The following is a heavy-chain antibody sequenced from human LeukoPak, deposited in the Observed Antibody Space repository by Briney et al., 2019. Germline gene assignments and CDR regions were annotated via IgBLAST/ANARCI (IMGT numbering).Heavy chain of an antibody. CDR2: INHSGST. J-gene: IGHJ3*02. Sequence: SETLSLTCTVSGGSISSYYWNWIRQPPGKGLEWIGEINHSGSTNYNPSLKSRVTISVDTSKNQFSLKLSSVTAADTAVYYCAIGQQPGAFDIWGQGTMVTVSS. CDR3: AIGQQPGAFDI. V-gene: IGHV4-34*01. D-gene: IGHD6-13*01. CDR1: GGSISSYY.